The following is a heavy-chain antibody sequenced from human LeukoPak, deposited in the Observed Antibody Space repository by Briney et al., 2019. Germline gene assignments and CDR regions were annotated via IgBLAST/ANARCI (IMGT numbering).Heavy chain of an antibody. CDR1: GFTFSSYA. CDR2: ISGSGGST. Sequence: GGPLRLSCAASGFTFSSYAMSWVRQAPGKGLEWVSAISGSGGSTYYADSVKGRFTISRDNSKNTLYLQMNSLRAEDTAVYYCAKGIAAAGRIYSDYWGQGTLVTVSS. J-gene: IGHJ4*02. D-gene: IGHD6-13*01. CDR3: AKGIAAAGRIYSDY. V-gene: IGHV3-23*01.